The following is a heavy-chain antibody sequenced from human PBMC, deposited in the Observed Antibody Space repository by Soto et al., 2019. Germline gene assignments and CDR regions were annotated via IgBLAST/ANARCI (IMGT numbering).Heavy chain of an antibody. CDR1: GFTFSDHY. D-gene: IGHD6-6*01. V-gene: IGHV3-72*01. J-gene: IGHJ6*02. CDR3: TRGGTASSSYYNPMDV. Sequence: EVQLVESGGGLVQPGGSLRLSCAASGFTFSDHYMDWVRQAPGKGLEWVGRGRNKANGYTPEYAATVKGRFTISRDDSQNSLYLQRNSLKIEDTAVYFCTRGGTASSSYYNPMDVWGQGTTVTVSS. CDR2: GRNKANGYTP.